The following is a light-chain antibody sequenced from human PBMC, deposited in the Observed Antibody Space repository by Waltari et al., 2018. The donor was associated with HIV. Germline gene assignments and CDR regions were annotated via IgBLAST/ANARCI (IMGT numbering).Light chain of an antibody. CDR3: FAWDSGRSGWV. CDR2: RNN. CDR1: SNSVGDQG. Sequence: QAGLTQPPSMSTGLGQTATFICTGDSNSVGDQGASWLQHRQGHPPKLLSHRNNNRPSEIPDSFSAFRSGNTAFLTISGLQSEDEADYFCFAWDSGRSGWVFGGGTQLTLL. J-gene: IGLJ3*02. V-gene: IGLV10-54*01.